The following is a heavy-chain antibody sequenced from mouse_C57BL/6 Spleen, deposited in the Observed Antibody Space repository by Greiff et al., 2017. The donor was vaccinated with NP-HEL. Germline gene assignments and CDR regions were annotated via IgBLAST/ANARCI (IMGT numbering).Heavy chain of an antibody. CDR2: ISSGSSTI. D-gene: IGHD2-3*01. CDR3: ARRDGYYVGYAMDY. J-gene: IGHJ4*01. Sequence: EVQGVESGGGLVKPGGSLKLSCAASGFTFSDYGMHWVRQAPEKGLEWVAYISSGSSTIYYADTVKGRFTISRDNAKNTLFLQMTSLRSEDTAMYYWARRDGYYVGYAMDYWGQGTSVTVSS. V-gene: IGHV5-17*01. CDR1: GFTFSDYG.